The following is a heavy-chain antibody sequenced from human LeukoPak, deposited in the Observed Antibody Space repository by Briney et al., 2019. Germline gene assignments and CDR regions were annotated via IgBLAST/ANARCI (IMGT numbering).Heavy chain of an antibody. Sequence: GGSLRLSCTASGFAFDEHGMTWVRQVPGKGLEWVSGINWSGKSTSYGDPVRGRFTISRDNAKNSLSLQMDSLRAEDTALYYCARAPITSPFYFYYWGQGTLVTVSS. J-gene: IGHJ4*02. D-gene: IGHD2-2*01. CDR3: ARAPITSPFYFYY. CDR2: INWSGKST. CDR1: GFAFDEHG. V-gene: IGHV3-20*04.